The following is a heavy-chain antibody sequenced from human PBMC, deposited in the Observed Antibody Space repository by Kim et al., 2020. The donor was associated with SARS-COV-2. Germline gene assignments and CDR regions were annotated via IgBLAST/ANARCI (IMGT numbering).Heavy chain of an antibody. CDR3: ARDHIDTAMENDAFDI. J-gene: IGHJ3*02. CDR1: GFTVSSNY. CDR2: IYSGGST. V-gene: IGHV3-66*02. Sequence: GGSLRLSCAASGFTVSSNYMSWVRQAPGKGLERVSVIYSGGSTYYADSVKGRFTISRDNSKNTLYLQMNSLRAEDTAVYYCARDHIDTAMENDAFDIWGQGTMVTVSS. D-gene: IGHD5-18*01.